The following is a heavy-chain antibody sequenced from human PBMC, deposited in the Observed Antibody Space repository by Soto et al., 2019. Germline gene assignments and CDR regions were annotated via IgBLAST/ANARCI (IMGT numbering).Heavy chain of an antibody. CDR2: ISYDGSNK. CDR3: AKAAGDYGGNAYYYYGMDV. D-gene: IGHD4-17*01. J-gene: IGHJ6*02. V-gene: IGHV3-30*18. Sequence: QVQLVESGGGVVQPGRSLRLSCAASGFTFSSYGMHWVRQAPGKGLEWVAVISYDGSNKYYADSVKGRFTISRDNSKNTLYLQMTSLRAEDTAVYYCAKAAGDYGGNAYYYYGMDVWGQGTTVPVSS. CDR1: GFTFSSYG.